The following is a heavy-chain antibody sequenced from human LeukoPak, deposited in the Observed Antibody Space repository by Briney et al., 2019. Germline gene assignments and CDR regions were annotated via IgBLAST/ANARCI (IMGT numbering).Heavy chain of an antibody. J-gene: IGHJ4*02. CDR2: ISDTATRT. CDR3: AQNGGGSGTYYPY. V-gene: IGHV3-23*01. D-gene: IGHD3-10*01. CDR1: GFTFDNYG. Sequence: PGGSLRLSCAASGFTFDNYGMTWVRQAPGKGLEWVSTISDTATRTYYADSVKGRFTISRDNSRNTLSLQMNSLRDEDSAMYYCAQNGGGSGTYYPYWGLGTLVTVSS.